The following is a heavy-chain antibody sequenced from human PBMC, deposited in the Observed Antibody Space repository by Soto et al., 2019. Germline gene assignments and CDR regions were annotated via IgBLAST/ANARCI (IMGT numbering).Heavy chain of an antibody. J-gene: IGHJ4*02. V-gene: IGHV1-46*03. CDR3: ARVGGRYNWNDRFYY. CDR2: INPSGGST. D-gene: IGHD1-20*01. CDR1: GYTFTSYY. Sequence: ASVKVSCKASGYTFTSYYMHWVRQAPGQGLEWMGIINPSGGSTSYAQKFQGRVTMTRDTSTSTVYMELSSLRSEDTAVYYCARVGGRYNWNDRFYYWGQGTLVTVSS.